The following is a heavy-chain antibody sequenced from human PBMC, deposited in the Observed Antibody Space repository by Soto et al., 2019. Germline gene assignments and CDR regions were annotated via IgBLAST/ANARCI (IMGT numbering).Heavy chain of an antibody. J-gene: IGHJ1*01. D-gene: IGHD1-7*01. V-gene: IGHV4-61*01. CDR2: IDYTGST. CDR3: ARGGTSSRRAVAGYFQY. CDR1: AGSVSVRSHY. Sequence: SETLSLTCSVSAGSVSVRSHYWNCIRQTPGKGLEWIGYIDYTGSTNYNPSLKSRVTISVDTSRTQFSLKLSSVTAADTAVYYCARGGTSSRRAVAGYFQYWGQGTQVTVSS.